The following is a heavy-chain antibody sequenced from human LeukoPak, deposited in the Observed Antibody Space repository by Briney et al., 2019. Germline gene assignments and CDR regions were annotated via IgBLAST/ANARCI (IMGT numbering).Heavy chain of an antibody. V-gene: IGHV3-30*04. D-gene: IGHD2-21*01. CDR3: ALFEFDY. J-gene: IGHJ4*02. CDR1: GFTFFTYA. CDR2: ISYDGSSK. Sequence: GGSLRLSCAASGFTFFTYAMHWVRQAPGKGLEWVAVISYDGSSKYYADSVKGRFTISRDNSKNTLYLQMNSLRAEDTAVYYCALFEFDYWGQGTLVTVSS.